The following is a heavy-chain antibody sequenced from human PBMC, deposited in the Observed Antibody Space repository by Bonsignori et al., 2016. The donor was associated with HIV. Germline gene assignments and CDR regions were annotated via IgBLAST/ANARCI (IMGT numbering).Heavy chain of an antibody. J-gene: IGHJ5*02. CDR3: SGSKSRLFRFDP. Sequence: QVQLQESGPGLVKPSETLSLTCTVSGVSIHSSLFLWGWVRQPPGKGLEWIGNVFYTGDKYYNPSLKSRVTISLDMSKNQFSLTLTSLTAADTALYYCSGSKSRLFRFDPWAREPWSPSPQ. D-gene: IGHD3-10*01. CDR1: GVSIHSSLFL. V-gene: IGHV4-39*07. CDR2: VFYTGDK.